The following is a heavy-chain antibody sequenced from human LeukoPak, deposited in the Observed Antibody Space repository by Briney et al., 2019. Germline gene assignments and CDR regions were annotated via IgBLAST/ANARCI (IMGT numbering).Heavy chain of an antibody. V-gene: IGHV3-15*01. CDR1: QFTFSDYG. D-gene: IGHD3-16*02. CDR3: TTAMITFGGVIPNY. Sequence: GGSLRLSCAASQFTFSDYGMSWVRQAPGKGLEWVGRIKSKTDGGTADYAAPVKGRFTISRDDSKTTLYLQMNDLKTEDTAAYYCTTAMITFGGVIPNYWGQGTLVTVSS. CDR2: IKSKTDGGTA. J-gene: IGHJ4*02.